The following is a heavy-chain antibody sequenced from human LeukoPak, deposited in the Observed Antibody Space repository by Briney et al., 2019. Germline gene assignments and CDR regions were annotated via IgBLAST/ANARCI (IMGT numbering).Heavy chain of an antibody. Sequence: ASVKVSCKASGYTFTNFDINWVRQAPGQGLEWMGWTNPVSGKAGSAQKFQGRVTLTRDTSISTAYMEVSSLRFDYTAFYYCARARLDYGDYVGYFDYWGQGTLVTVSS. CDR3: ARARLDYGDYVGYFDY. V-gene: IGHV1-8*01. D-gene: IGHD4-17*01. CDR1: GYTFTNFD. J-gene: IGHJ4*02. CDR2: TNPVSGKA.